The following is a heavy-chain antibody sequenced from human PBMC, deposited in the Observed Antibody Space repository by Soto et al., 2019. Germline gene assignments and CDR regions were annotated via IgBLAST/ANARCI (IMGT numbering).Heavy chain of an antibody. J-gene: IGHJ4*02. V-gene: IGHV1-18*01. CDR3: ARDLPPVDY. CDR1: GYTFSSYF. CDR2: ISAYNGNT. Sequence: QVQLVQSGAEVKKPGASVKVSCKASGYTFSSYFISWVRQAPGQGLEWMGWISAYNGNTNYAQTLQGRVTMTTDTSTRTAYLSLRSLRSDDTAVYYCARDLPPVDYWGQGTLVTVSS.